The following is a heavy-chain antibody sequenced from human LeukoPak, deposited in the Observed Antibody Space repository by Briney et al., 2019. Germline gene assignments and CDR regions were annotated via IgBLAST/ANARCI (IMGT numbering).Heavy chain of an antibody. D-gene: IGHD3-10*01. CDR2: ISSDGTNK. Sequence: GGSLRLSCAPSGFTFSSYGMHWVRPAPGKGVEWVAAISSDGTNKLYADSVEGRFTISRDHSKNTLYLQTNSLRPEDTPMYYCAKEDFGGSYFDYWGQGTLVTVSS. CDR1: GFTFSSYG. J-gene: IGHJ4*02. V-gene: IGHV3-30*18. CDR3: AKEDFGGSYFDY.